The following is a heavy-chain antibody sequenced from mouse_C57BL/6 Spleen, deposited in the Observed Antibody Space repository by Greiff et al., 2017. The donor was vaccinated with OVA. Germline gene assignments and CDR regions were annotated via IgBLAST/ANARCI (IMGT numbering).Heavy chain of an antibody. CDR2: INPNNGGT. CDR1: GYTFTDYY. J-gene: IGHJ2*01. CDR3: ARSPRPGFDY. V-gene: IGHV1-26*01. D-gene: IGHD2-10*02. Sequence: VQLQQSGPELVKPGASVKISCKASGYTFTDYYMNWVKQSHGKSLEWIGDINPNNGGTSYNQKFKGKATLTVDKSSSTAYMELRSLTSEDSAVYYCARSPRPGFDYWGQGTTLTVSS.